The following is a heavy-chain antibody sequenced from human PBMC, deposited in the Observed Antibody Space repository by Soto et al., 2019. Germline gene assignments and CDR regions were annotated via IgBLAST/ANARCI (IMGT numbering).Heavy chain of an antibody. CDR1: GYTFTSYC. CDR3: ARDSYGSTYYDFWSGSYGMDV. Sequence: ASVKVSCKASGYTFTSYCISWVRQAPGQGLEWMGWISAYNGNTNYAQKLQGRVTMTTDTSTSTAYMELRSLRSDDTAVYYCARDSYGSTYYDFWSGSYGMDVWGQGTTVTVSS. V-gene: IGHV1-18*04. CDR2: ISAYNGNT. D-gene: IGHD3-3*01. J-gene: IGHJ6*02.